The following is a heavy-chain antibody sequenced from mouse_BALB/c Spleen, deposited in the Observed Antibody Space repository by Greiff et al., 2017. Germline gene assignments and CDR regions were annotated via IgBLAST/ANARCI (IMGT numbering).Heavy chain of an antibody. CDR2: INPSNGRT. CDR3: ARGDGYAMDY. V-gene: IGHV1S81*02. Sequence: VQLQQPGAELVKPGASVKLSCKASGYTFTSYWMHWVKQRPGQGLEWIGEINPSNGRTNYNEKFKSKATLTVDKSSSTAYMQLSSLTSEDSAVYYCARGDGYAMDYWGQGTSVTVSS. J-gene: IGHJ4*01. CDR1: GYTFTSYW. D-gene: IGHD2-3*01.